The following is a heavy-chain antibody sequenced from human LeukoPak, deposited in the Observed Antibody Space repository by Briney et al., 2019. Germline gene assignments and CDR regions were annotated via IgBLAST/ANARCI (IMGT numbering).Heavy chain of an antibody. Sequence: GRSLRLSCTTSGFSFGDYALSWVRQAPGKGLEWVSVMYSRGDTYYAKSVKGRFTFSRDISKNTLYLQMNGLRTEDTAMYYCARDAPQVPAAGVLASWGQGTLVIVSS. V-gene: IGHV3-53*01. CDR1: GFSFGDYA. D-gene: IGHD6-13*01. CDR3: ARDAPQVPAAGVLAS. CDR2: MYSRGDT. J-gene: IGHJ5*02.